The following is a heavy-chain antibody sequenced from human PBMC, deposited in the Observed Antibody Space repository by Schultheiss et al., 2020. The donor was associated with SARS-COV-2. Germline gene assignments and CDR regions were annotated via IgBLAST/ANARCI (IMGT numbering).Heavy chain of an antibody. V-gene: IGHV1-18*01. D-gene: IGHD3-3*01. J-gene: IGHJ5*02. CDR3: ARDNNIGATPIFYRRENWFDP. CDR2: ISAYNGNT. CDR1: GYTFTSYG. Sequence: ASVKVSCNASGYTFTSYGISWVRQAPGQGLEWMGWISAYNGNTNYAQKLQGRVTMTTDTSTSTAYMELRSLRSDDTAVYYCARDNNIGATPIFYRRENWFDPWGQGTLVTVSS.